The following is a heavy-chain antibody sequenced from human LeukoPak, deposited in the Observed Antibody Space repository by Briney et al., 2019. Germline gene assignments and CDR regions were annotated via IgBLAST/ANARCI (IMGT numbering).Heavy chain of an antibody. CDR3: TTMVRGVIGVEGYYFDY. CDR1: GFTFGDYA. J-gene: IGHJ4*02. V-gene: IGHV3-49*04. CDR2: IRSKAYGGTT. D-gene: IGHD3-10*01. Sequence: PGGSLRLSCTASGFTFGDYAMSWVRQAPGKGLEWVGFIRSKAYGGTTEYAASVKGRFTISGDDSKSIAYLQMNSLKTEDTAVYYCTTMVRGVIGVEGYYFDYWGQGTLVTVSS.